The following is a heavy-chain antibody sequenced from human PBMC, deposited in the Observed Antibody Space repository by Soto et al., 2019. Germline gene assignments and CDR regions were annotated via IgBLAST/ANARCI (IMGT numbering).Heavy chain of an antibody. Sequence: EVQLVESGGGLVQPARSLRLSGVAPGFTFDEYAIHWVRHPLGKALEWVSGTTWNSDTITYADSVRGRFTISRDNAKRSLYLQMNGLRAEDTALYYCVRVNASGPYFSGMDVWGQGTTVTVSS. CDR1: GFTFDEYA. CDR3: VRVNASGPYFSGMDV. J-gene: IGHJ6*02. CDR2: TTWNSDTI. D-gene: IGHD6-19*01. V-gene: IGHV3-9*01.